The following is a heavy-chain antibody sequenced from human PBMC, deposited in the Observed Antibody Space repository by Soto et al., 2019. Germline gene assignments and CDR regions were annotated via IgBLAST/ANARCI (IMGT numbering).Heavy chain of an antibody. V-gene: IGHV3-23*01. Sequence: EVQLLESGGDLVQPGGSLRLSCAASGFTFNNYGMNWVRQAPGKGLEWVSAISGSGGSTYYADSVKGRFTISRDNSKNTLDLQMNSLRAEDTAVYYCAKRRYCSTTSCHDFDYWGQGTLVTVSS. CDR3: AKRRYCSTTSCHDFDY. D-gene: IGHD2-2*01. J-gene: IGHJ4*02. CDR2: ISGSGGST. CDR1: GFTFNNYG.